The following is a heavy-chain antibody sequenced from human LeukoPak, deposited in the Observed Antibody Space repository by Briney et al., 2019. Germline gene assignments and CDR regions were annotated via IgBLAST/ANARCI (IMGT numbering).Heavy chain of an antibody. CDR2: ISSSSSYI. D-gene: IGHD2-15*01. J-gene: IGHJ4*02. V-gene: IGHV3-21*01. CDR1: GFTFSSYS. Sequence: GGSLRLSCAASGFTFSSYSMNWVRQAPGKGLEWVSSISSSSSYIYYADSVKGRFTISRDNAKNSLYLQMNSLRAEDTAVYYCARDLRYCSGGSCPGGGFDYWGQGTLVTVSS. CDR3: ARDLRYCSGGSCPGGGFDY.